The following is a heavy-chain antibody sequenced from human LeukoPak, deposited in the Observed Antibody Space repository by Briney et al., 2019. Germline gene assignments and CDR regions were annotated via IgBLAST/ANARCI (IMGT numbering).Heavy chain of an antibody. CDR3: ATRRSGSHPYY. Sequence: SETLSLTCTVSGGSISGDYWSWIRQPAGKGLEWIGRIYSSGSTNYNPSLKSRVTMSVDTSKNQFSLRLNSVTATDTAVYYCATRRSGSHPYYWGQGTLVTVSS. CDR2: IYSSGST. V-gene: IGHV4-4*07. D-gene: IGHD1-26*01. CDR1: GGSISGDY. J-gene: IGHJ4*02.